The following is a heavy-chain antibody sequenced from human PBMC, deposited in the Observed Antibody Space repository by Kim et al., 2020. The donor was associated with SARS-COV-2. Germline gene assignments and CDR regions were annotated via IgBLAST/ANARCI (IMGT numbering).Heavy chain of an antibody. D-gene: IGHD3-10*01. V-gene: IGHV4-39*07. CDR3: ARVTRGFGELSSYFDY. J-gene: IGHJ4*02. Sequence: VKSRVTRSVETSKNQFSLKLSSVTAADTAVYYCARVTRGFGELSSYFDYWGQGTLVTVSS.